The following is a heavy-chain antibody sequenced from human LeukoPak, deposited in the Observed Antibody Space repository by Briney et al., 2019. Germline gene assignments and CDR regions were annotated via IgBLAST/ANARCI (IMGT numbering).Heavy chain of an antibody. CDR2: ICGRGTTK. Sequence: PGGSLRLSCAASGFNFNTYEMNWVRQAPGKGLEWVSYICGRGTTKYYADSVKGRFTISRDNSKNTLYLQMNSLRAEDTAVYYCARDSYCSSTSCYEGYYYYYGMDVWGQGTTVTVSS. D-gene: IGHD2-2*01. V-gene: IGHV3-48*03. J-gene: IGHJ6*02. CDR1: GFNFNTYE. CDR3: ARDSYCSSTSCYEGYYYYYGMDV.